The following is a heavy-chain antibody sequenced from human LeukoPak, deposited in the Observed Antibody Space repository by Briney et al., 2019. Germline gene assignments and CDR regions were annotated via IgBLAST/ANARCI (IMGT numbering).Heavy chain of an antibody. Sequence: ASVKVSCKASGGTFSSYAISWVRQAPGQGLEWMGGIIPIFGTANYAQKFQGRVTITTDESTSTAYMELRSLRSDDTAVYYCARDQVEMATITGGYWGQGTLVTVSS. CDR2: IIPIFGTA. CDR1: GGTFSSYA. D-gene: IGHD5-24*01. J-gene: IGHJ4*02. V-gene: IGHV1-69*05. CDR3: ARDQVEMATITGGY.